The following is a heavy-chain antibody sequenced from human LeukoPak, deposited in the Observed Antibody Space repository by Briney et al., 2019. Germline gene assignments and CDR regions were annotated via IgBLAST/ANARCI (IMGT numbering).Heavy chain of an antibody. CDR1: GFTVSNKY. V-gene: IGHV3-53*01. CDR2: IYSDGRT. CDR3: ARGLFLSGYLDAFDI. D-gene: IGHD3-22*01. J-gene: IGHJ3*02. Sequence: GGSLRLSCAASGFTVSNKYMTWVRQAPGKGLEWVSLIYSDGRTYYADSVKGRCTISRDGSKNTLYLQMNSLRVEDTAVCYCARGLFLSGYLDAFDIWGQGTVVTVSS.